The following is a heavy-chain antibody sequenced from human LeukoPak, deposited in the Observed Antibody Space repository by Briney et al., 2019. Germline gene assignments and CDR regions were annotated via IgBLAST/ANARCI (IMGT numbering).Heavy chain of an antibody. Sequence: GASVTVSFKASGYTFAKFYIHWVRQAPGQGLEWMGIINPSGGTTNYAQKFQGRVTITADESTSTAYMELSSLRSEDTAVYYCARDEIPSKIYGMDVWGQGTTVTVSS. CDR2: INPSGGTT. J-gene: IGHJ6*02. V-gene: IGHV1-46*01. CDR1: GYTFAKFY. CDR3: ARDEIPSKIYGMDV. D-gene: IGHD2-2*02.